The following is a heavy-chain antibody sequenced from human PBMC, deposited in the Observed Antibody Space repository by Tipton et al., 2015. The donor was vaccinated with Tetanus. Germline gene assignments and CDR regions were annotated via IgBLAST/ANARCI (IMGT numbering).Heavy chain of an antibody. V-gene: IGHV3-7*03. CDR1: GFDFRSDW. D-gene: IGHD2-21*02. CDR3: AKLKSRGDSSAIEH. CDR2: IKQDGNEK. J-gene: IGHJ4*02. Sequence: SLRLSCAAPGFDFRSDWMTWVRQAPGKGLEWVANIKQDGNEKYHVDSVKGRFTISRDNGKNTMYLQMNSLRAEDTATYYCAKLKSRGDSSAIEHWGQGTLVTVSS.